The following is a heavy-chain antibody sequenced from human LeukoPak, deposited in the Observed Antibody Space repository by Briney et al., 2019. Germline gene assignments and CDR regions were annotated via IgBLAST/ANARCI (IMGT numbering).Heavy chain of an antibody. J-gene: IGHJ2*01. V-gene: IGHV4-59*08. CDR3: ARQGYCSGGSCYSIPLKYFDL. CDR1: GGSISSYY. Sequence: PSETLSLTCTVSGGSISSYYWSWIRQPPGKGLEWIGYIYYSGSTNYNPSLKSRVTISVDTSKNQFSLKLSSVTAADTAVYYCARQGYCSGGSCYSIPLKYFDLWGRGTLVTVSS. CDR2: IYYSGST. D-gene: IGHD2-15*01.